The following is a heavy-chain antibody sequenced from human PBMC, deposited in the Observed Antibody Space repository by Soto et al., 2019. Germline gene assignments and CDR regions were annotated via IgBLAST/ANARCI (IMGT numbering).Heavy chain of an antibody. D-gene: IGHD4-17*01. Sequence: SETLSLTCTVSGGSINYSYRTWIRQPPGKGLEWIGYISYTGSANYNAPLKSRLTTSVDTSKNQFSLKLSSVTAADTALYYCARVNYGDYYYGMDVRRKGTTVTVSS. J-gene: IGHJ6*04. CDR1: GGSINYSY. CDR3: ARVNYGDYYYGMDV. CDR2: ISYTGSA. V-gene: IGHV4-59*01.